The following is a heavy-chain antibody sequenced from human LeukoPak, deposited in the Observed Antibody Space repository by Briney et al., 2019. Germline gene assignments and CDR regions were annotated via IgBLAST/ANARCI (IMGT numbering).Heavy chain of an antibody. Sequence: GASVKVSCKASGGTFSSYAISWVRQAPGQGLEWMGGIIPIFGTANYAQKFQGGVTITADESTSTAYMELSSLRSEDTAVYYCARDAIHVEMADQSGGGDYWGQGTLVTVSS. V-gene: IGHV1-69*13. D-gene: IGHD5-24*01. CDR3: ARDAIHVEMADQSGGGDY. J-gene: IGHJ4*02. CDR1: GGTFSSYA. CDR2: IIPIFGTA.